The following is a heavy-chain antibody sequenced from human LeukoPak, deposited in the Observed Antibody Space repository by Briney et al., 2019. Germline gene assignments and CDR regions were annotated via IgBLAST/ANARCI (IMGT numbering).Heavy chain of an antibody. J-gene: IGHJ6*04. CDR3: AREGYSGYGGYYYYGMDV. D-gene: IGHD5-12*01. V-gene: IGHV1-18*04. CDR2: ISAYNGNT. CDR1: GYTFISYG. Sequence: GASVKASCKASGYTFISYGISWVRQPPGQGLEWMGWISAYNGNTNYAQKVQGRVTMTTDTSTSTAYMEMRSLRSDDTAVYYCAREGYSGYGGYYYYGMDVWGKGATVTVSS.